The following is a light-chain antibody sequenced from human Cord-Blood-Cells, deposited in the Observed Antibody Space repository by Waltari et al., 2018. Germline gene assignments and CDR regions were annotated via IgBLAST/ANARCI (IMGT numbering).Light chain of an antibody. J-gene: IGKJ1*01. Sequence: IRMTQPQSSVSPLVGKRFTITCRRSQGISSWLAWYQQKPGKAPKLLIYAASSLQSGVPSRFSGSGSGTDFTLTISSLQPEDFATYYCQQANSFPRTFGQGTKVEIK. CDR3: QQANSFPRT. CDR1: QGISSW. CDR2: AAS. V-gene: IGKV1-12*01.